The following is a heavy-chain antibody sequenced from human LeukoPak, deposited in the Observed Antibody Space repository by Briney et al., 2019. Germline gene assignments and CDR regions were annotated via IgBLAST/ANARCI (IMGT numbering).Heavy chain of an antibody. J-gene: IGHJ4*02. V-gene: IGHV3-21*01. CDR3: ARAPSYYYDSSGSSGAY. Sequence: GGSLRLSCAASGFTFSSYAMSWVRQAPGKGLEWVSSISSSSSYIYYADSVKGRFTISRDNAKNSLYLQMNSLRAEDTAVYYCARAPSYYYDSSGSSGAYWGQGTLVTVSS. D-gene: IGHD3-22*01. CDR2: ISSSSSYI. CDR1: GFTFSSYA.